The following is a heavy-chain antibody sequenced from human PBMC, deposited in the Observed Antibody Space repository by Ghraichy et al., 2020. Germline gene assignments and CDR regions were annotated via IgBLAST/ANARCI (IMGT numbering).Heavy chain of an antibody. J-gene: IGHJ3*02. V-gene: IGHV4-59*08. CDR1: GGSISSYY. Sequence: LSLTCTVSGGSISSYYWSWIRQPPGKGLEWIGYIYYSGSTNYNPSLKSRVTISVDTSKNQFSLKLSSVTAADTAVYYCARTGYDGDAFDIWGQGTMVTVSS. D-gene: IGHD3-22*01. CDR3: ARTGYDGDAFDI. CDR2: IYYSGST.